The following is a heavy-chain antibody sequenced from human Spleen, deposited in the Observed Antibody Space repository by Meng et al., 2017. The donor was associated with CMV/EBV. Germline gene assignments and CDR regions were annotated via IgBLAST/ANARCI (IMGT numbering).Heavy chain of an antibody. CDR2: ILNSGAT. CDR1: GFNVIYNH. V-gene: IGHV3-53*01. J-gene: IGHJ4*02. CDR3: ARGGNVVVLAAFKDFDY. D-gene: IGHD2-15*01. Sequence: GGSLRLSCAASGFNVIYNHMTWVRQAPGKGLEWVSAILNSGATYYADSVEGRFTISRDSSKNTFYLQMNSLRAEDTAMYYCARGGNVVVLAAFKDFDYWGQGALVTVSS.